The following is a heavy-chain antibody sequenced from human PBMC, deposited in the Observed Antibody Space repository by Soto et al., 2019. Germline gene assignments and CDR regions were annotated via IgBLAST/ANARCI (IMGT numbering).Heavy chain of an antibody. V-gene: IGHV1-69*06. CDR2: IIPIFGTA. Sequence: QVQLVQSGAEVKKPGSSVKVSCKASGGTFSRYAISWVRQAPGKGLEWMGGIIPIFGTANYAQKFQGRVTITADKSTSQAYMELSSLRSEDTAVYYCASHDYVWWSYRPRIDYWGQGTLVTVSS. D-gene: IGHD3-16*02. J-gene: IGHJ4*02. CDR1: GGTFSRYA. CDR3: ASHDYVWWSYRPRIDY.